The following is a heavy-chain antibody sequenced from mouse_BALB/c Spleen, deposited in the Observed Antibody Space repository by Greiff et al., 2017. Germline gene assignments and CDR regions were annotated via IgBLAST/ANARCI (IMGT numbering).Heavy chain of an antibody. J-gene: IGHJ4*01. D-gene: IGHD2-2*01. CDR1: GFTFSSYA. V-gene: IGHV5-6-5*01. Sequence: EVQRVESGGGLVKPGGSLKLSCAASGFTFSSYAMSWVRQTPEKRLEWVASLSSGGSTYYPDSVKGRFTISRDNARNILYLQMSSLRSEDTAMYYCARGYGYDGYAMDDWGQGTSVTVSS. CDR2: LSSGGST. CDR3: ARGYGYDGYAMDD.